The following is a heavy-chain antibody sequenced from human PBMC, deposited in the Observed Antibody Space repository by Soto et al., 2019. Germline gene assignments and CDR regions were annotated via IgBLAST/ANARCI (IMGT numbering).Heavy chain of an antibody. CDR1: GFTFSSYS. D-gene: IGHD4-17*01. J-gene: IGHJ4*01. CDR2: ISSSSSYI. Sequence: EVQLVESGGGLVKPGGSLRLSCADSGFTFSSYSMNWVRQAPGKGLEWVSSISSSSSYIYYADSVKGRFTISRDNAKNSLYLKMNSLRAEDTAVYYCARAQVTPVTKIVFDYWVHGTLVTVSS. CDR3: ARAQVTPVTKIVFDY. V-gene: IGHV3-21*03.